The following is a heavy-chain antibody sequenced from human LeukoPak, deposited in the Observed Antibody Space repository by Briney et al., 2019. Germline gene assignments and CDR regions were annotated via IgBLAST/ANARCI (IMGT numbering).Heavy chain of an antibody. V-gene: IGHV3-64D*06. CDR2: INGDGRTT. CDR3: ARDRAFDSSGYSN. D-gene: IGHD3-22*01. CDR1: GFIFSTYT. J-gene: IGHJ4*02. Sequence: GGSLRLSCSASGFIFSTYTMYWVRQAPGKGLEYVSVINGDGRTTYYADSVKGRFTISRDNSKNTLYLQMSSLRAEDTAVYYCARDRAFDSSGYSNWGQGTLVTVSS.